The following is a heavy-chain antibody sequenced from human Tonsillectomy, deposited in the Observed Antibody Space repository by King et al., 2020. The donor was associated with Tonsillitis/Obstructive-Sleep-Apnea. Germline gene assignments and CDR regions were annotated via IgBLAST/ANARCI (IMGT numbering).Heavy chain of an antibody. CDR2: ISPYNGNT. V-gene: IGHV1-18*01. CDR3: ARDSMSHYYDSSGYYTFDY. J-gene: IGHJ4*02. Sequence: QLVQSGAEVKKPGASVKVSCKPSGYTFTSYGISWVRQAPGQGLEWMGWISPYNGNTNYAQRLQARVTMTTVTSTSTAYMDLRSLRSDDTAVYYCARDSMSHYYDSSGYYTFDYWGQGTLVTVSS. CDR1: GYTFTSYG. D-gene: IGHD3-22*01.